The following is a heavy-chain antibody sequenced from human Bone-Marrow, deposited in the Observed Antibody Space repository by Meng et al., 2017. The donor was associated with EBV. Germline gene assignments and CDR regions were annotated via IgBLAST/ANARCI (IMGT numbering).Heavy chain of an antibody. CDR2: IYDSGTT. D-gene: IGHD2-2*01. CDR1: GVSVTSGTYH. J-gene: IGHJ4*02. Sequence: QVQPSESGPELGKPSETLSFRWTVAGVSVTSGTYHWRWIRQSPWNGLEWIGYIYDSGTTIYNPSLRSRVSIFLETSKNLFSLKLNSVTTADTAVYYCAKSRSSTPGVVDYWGQGTLVTVSS. CDR3: AKSRSSTPGVVDY. V-gene: IGHV4-61*01.